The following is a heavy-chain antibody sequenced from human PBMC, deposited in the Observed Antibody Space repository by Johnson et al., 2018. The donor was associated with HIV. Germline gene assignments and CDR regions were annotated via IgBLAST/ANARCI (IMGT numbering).Heavy chain of an antibody. V-gene: IGHV3-30*18. J-gene: IGHJ3*02. Sequence: QVQLVESGGGVVQPGRSLRLSCTASGFTFSTYAMHWVRRAPGKGLEWVAFISYDGNNKYYADSVTGRFTFSRDNSKNTLYLQMNSLRAEDTAVYFFAKVRSCYTEIDAFDIWGQGTMVTVSS. CDR3: AKVRSCYTEIDAFDI. CDR1: GFTFSTYA. CDR2: ISYDGNNK. D-gene: IGHD3-22*01.